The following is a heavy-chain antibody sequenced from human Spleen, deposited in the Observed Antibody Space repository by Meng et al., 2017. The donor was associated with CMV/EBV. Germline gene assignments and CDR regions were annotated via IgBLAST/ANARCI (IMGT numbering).Heavy chain of an antibody. CDR3: AREGSYGDFDY. J-gene: IGHJ4*02. CDR1: GGSFSGYY. D-gene: IGHD5-18*01. Sequence: QVQLQQWGAGLLKPSETLSLTCAVYGGSFSGYYWSWIRQPPGKGLEWIGEINHSGSTNYNPSLKSRVTISVDTSKNQFSLKLSSVTAADTAVYYCAREGSYGDFDYWGQGTLVTVSS. V-gene: IGHV4-34*01. CDR2: INHSGST.